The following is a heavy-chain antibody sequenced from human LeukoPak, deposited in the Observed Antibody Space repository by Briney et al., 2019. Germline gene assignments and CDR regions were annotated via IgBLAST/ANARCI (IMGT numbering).Heavy chain of an antibody. CDR3: AKDLRYSSAGGLDY. CDR1: GFTFDDYA. Sequence: PGGSLRLSCAASGFTFDDYAMHWVRHAPGKGLEWVSGISWNSNDIGYADSVKGRFTISRDNAKNSLYLQMNSLRAEDTALYYCAKDLRYSSAGGLDYWGQGTLVTVSS. CDR2: ISWNSNDI. J-gene: IGHJ4*02. D-gene: IGHD6-19*01. V-gene: IGHV3-9*01.